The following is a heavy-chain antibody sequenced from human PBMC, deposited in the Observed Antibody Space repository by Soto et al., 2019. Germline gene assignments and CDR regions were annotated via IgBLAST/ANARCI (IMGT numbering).Heavy chain of an antibody. Sequence: VASVKVSCKASGYTFTGYYMHWVRQAPGQGLEWMGWINPNSGGTNYAQKFQGRVTMTTDTSTSTAYMELRSLRSDDTAVYYCARVLIVLMVPGTFDYWGQGTLVTVSS. CDR1: GYTFTGYY. CDR3: ARVLIVLMVPGTFDY. J-gene: IGHJ4*02. CDR2: INPNSGGT. D-gene: IGHD2-8*01. V-gene: IGHV1-2*02.